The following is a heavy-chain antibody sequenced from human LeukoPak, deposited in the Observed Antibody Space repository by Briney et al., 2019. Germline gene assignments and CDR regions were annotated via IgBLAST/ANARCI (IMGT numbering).Heavy chain of an antibody. J-gene: IGHJ4*02. CDR2: IRRRAYDGAA. CDR3: SRNGLVDFDY. CDR1: GFAFDDFA. V-gene: IGHV3-49*04. Sequence: GQSLRLSCTTSGFAFDDFAMSWVRQPAGKGLEWVGFIRRRAYDGAAGYAASVKGRFIISRDDSKGIAYLQMNSLKTEDTAVYYCSRNGLVDFDYWGQGSRVIVSP.